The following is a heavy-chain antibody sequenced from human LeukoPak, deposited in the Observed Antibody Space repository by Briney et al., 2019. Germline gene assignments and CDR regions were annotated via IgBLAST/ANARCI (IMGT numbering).Heavy chain of an antibody. CDR1: GFTVSSNY. Sequence: PGGSLRLSCAASGFTVSSNYMSWVRQAPGKGLEWVSVIYSGGSTYYADSVKGRFTISRDNSKNTLYLQMNSLRAEDTAVYYCARDVAEWFGELSGGYWGQGTLVTVSS. V-gene: IGHV3-66*01. CDR3: ARDVAEWFGELSGGY. D-gene: IGHD3-10*01. J-gene: IGHJ4*02. CDR2: IYSGGST.